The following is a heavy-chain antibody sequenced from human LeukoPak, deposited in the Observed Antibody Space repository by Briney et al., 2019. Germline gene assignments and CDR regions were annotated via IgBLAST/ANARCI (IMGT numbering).Heavy chain of an antibody. CDR3: ARALSAEVAAALEY. Sequence: PGRSLRLSCAASGFTFSSYAMHWVRQAPGKGLEWVAVISYDGSNKYYADSVKGRFTISRDNSKNTLYLQMNSLRAEDTAVYYCARALSAEVAAALEYWGQGTLVTASS. D-gene: IGHD6-13*01. J-gene: IGHJ4*02. CDR1: GFTFSSYA. CDR2: ISYDGSNK. V-gene: IGHV3-30-3*01.